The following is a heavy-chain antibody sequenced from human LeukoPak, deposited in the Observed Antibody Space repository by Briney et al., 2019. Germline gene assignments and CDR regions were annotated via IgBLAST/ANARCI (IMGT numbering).Heavy chain of an antibody. CDR1: GGTFSSYA. CDR3: AREGPVVGAHLLWAFDI. CDR2: IIPIFGTA. V-gene: IGHV1-69*01. J-gene: IGHJ3*02. D-gene: IGHD1-26*01. Sequence: GSSVKVSCKASGGTFSSYAISWVRQAPGQGLEWMGGIIPIFGTANYAQKFQGRVTITADESTSTAYMELSSLRSEDTAVYYCAREGPVVGAHLLWAFDIWGQGTTVTVSS.